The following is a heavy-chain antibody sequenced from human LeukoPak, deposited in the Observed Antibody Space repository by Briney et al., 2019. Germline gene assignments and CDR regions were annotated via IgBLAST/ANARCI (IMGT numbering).Heavy chain of an antibody. J-gene: IGHJ6*02. CDR2: IWFDGSNK. D-gene: IGHD2-2*01. V-gene: IGHV3-33*01. CDR3: ARDPSYCSSTSCYVGSPLYYYYPMDV. Sequence: GRSLRLSCAASGFTFSTSGMHWVRQAPGKGLEWVAVIWFDGSNKHYADSVKGRFTISRDNSENTLYLQMNSLRAEDTAVYYCARDPSYCSSTSCYVGSPLYYYYPMDVWGQGTTVTVPS. CDR1: GFTFSTSG.